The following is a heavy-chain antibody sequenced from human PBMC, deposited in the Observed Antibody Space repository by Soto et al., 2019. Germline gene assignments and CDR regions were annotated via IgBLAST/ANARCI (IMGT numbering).Heavy chain of an antibody. D-gene: IGHD1-1*01. CDR1: GFSLSTTAVG. CDR2: IYWDDDK. CDR3: ARYVAATTGSAFDM. V-gene: IGHV2-5*02. Sequence: QITLKESGPTLVKPTQTLTLTCTFSGFSLSTTAVGVGWIRQPPGKALECLAVIYWDDDKRYRPSLKTRLSITKDTSKTQVVRTITNTDPVDTATYYCARYVAATTGSAFDMWGQGTMVAVSS. J-gene: IGHJ3*02.